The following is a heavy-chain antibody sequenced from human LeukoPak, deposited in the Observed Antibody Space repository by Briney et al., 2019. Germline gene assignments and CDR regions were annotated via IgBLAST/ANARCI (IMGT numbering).Heavy chain of an antibody. D-gene: IGHD1-26*01. J-gene: IGHJ4*02. V-gene: IGHV3-20*04. CDR3: ARLSVGATNPDY. Sequence: PGGSLRLSCAASGFTFDDYGMSWVRQAPGKGLEWVSGINWNGGSTGYADSVKGRFTISRDNSKNTLYLQMNSLRAEDTAVYYCARLSVGATNPDYWGQGTLVTVSS. CDR2: INWNGGST. CDR1: GFTFDDYG.